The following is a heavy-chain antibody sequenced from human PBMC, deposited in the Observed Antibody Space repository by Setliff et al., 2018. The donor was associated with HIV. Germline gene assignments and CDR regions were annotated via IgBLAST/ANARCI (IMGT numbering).Heavy chain of an antibody. CDR2: INPNSGGT. CDR3: ARDRHHYDSSGFDAFDL. D-gene: IGHD3-22*01. CDR1: GYTFTGNY. Sequence: GASVKVSCKASGYTFTGNYIHWVRQAPGQGLEWMGWINPNSGGTNYEQKFQGRVTMTRDTSISTAYMELSRLRSEDTAMYYCARDRHHYDSSGFDAFDLWGQGTMVTVSS. J-gene: IGHJ3*01. V-gene: IGHV1-2*02.